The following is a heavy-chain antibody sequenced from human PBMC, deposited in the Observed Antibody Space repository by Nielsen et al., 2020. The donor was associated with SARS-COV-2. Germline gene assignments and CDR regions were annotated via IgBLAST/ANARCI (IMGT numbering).Heavy chain of an antibody. V-gene: IGHV3-11*05. CDR2: ISSSSSYT. D-gene: IGHD2/OR15-2a*01. CDR1: GFTFDDYG. J-gene: IGHJ5*02. CDR3: ARVLGRTPWFDP. Sequence: GGSLRLSCAASGFTFDDYGMSWVRQAPGKGLEWVSYISSSSSYTNYADSVKGRFTISRDNAKNSLYLQMNSLGAEDTAVYYCARVLGRTPWFDPWGQGTLVTVSS.